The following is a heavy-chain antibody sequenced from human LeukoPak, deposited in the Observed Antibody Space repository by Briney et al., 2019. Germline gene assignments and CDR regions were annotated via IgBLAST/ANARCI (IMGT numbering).Heavy chain of an antibody. D-gene: IGHD6-19*01. CDR1: GFTFSRYG. Sequence: PGGSLRLSCATSGFTFSRYGMHWVRQAPGKGLEWVAIIWYDGSKQYYADSVRGRFTISRDNSKNTVYLQMNSLRAEDTAMYFCARNPSDWSPDYWGQGTLVTVS. V-gene: IGHV3-33*01. CDR2: IWYDGSKQ. CDR3: ARNPSDWSPDY. J-gene: IGHJ4*02.